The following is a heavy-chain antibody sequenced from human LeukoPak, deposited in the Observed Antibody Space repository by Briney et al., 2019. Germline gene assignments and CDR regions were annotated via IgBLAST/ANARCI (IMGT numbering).Heavy chain of an antibody. CDR2: IIPILGIA. D-gene: IGHD3-22*01. Sequence: ASVKVSCKASGSTFSSYAIRWVRQAPGQGLEWMGRIIPILGIANYAQKFQGRVTITADKSTSTDYMELSSVRSEDAAVYYCVRDLVRGEDDSSGYYFGYWGQGTLVTVSS. J-gene: IGHJ4*02. V-gene: IGHV1-69*04. CDR1: GSTFSSYA. CDR3: VRDLVRGEDDSSGYYFGY.